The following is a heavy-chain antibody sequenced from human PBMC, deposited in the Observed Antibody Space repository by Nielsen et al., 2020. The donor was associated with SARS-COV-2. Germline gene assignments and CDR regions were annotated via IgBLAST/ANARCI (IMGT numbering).Heavy chain of an antibody. CDR2: ISYDGSNK. V-gene: IGHV3-30*04. CDR1: GFTFSSYA. CDR3: AREGSGGSGDYYGMDV. D-gene: IGHD6-25*01. Sequence: GGSLRLSCAASGFTFSSYAMHRVRQAPGKGLEWVAVISYDGSNKYYADSVKGRFTISRDNSKNTLYLQMNSLRAEDTAVYYCAREGSGGSGDYYGMDVWGQGTTVTSP. J-gene: IGHJ6*02.